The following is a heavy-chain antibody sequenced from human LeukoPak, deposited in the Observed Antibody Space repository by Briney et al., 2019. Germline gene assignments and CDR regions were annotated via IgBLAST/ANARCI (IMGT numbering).Heavy chain of an antibody. V-gene: IGHV1-8*02. J-gene: IGHJ4*02. D-gene: IGHD1-26*01. Sequence: GASVTVSCTASGYTFTSYDINWVRQAPGQGLEWMGWMNPNSGNTGYAQKFQGRVTMTRNTSISTAYMELSSLRSEDTAVYYCARGISGSYPNSGYWGQGTLVTVSS. CDR1: GYTFTSYD. CDR3: ARGISGSYPNSGY. CDR2: MNPNSGNT.